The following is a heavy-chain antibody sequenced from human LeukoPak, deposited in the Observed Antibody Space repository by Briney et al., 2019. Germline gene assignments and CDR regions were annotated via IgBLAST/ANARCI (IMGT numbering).Heavy chain of an antibody. V-gene: IGHV4-30-4*08. Sequence: LQTLSLTCTVSGGSISSSDYYWSWIRQPPGKGLEWIGYIHYTGSTYYNPSLNSRVTISVDTSKNQFSLKLSSVTAADTAVYYCARVYYGSGSLYYFDYWGQGTLVTVSS. CDR1: GGSISSSDYY. CDR2: IHYTGST. D-gene: IGHD3-10*01. J-gene: IGHJ4*02. CDR3: ARVYYGSGSLYYFDY.